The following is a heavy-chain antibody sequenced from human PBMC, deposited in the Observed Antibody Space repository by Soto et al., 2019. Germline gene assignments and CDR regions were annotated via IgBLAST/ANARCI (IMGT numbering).Heavy chain of an antibody. CDR2: INPNSGGT. CDR3: ARDSSARIAVAAYFDY. CDR1: GYTFTGYY. D-gene: IGHD6-19*01. V-gene: IGHV1-2*04. J-gene: IGHJ4*02. Sequence: QVQLVQAGAEVKKPGASVKVSCKASGYTFTGYYMHWVRQAPGQGLEWMGWINPNSGGTNYAQKFQGWVTMTRDTSISTAYMELSRLRSDDTAVYYCARDSSARIAVAAYFDYWGQGTLVTVSS.